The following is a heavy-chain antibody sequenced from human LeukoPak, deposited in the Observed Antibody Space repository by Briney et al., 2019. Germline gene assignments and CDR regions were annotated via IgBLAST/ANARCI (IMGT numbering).Heavy chain of an antibody. CDR1: GFTFSDYY. J-gene: IGHJ4*02. CDR2: ISSSGSTI. V-gene: IGHV3-11*04. CDR3: ARGAEGIAASDSKFDY. Sequence: GGSLRLSCAASGFTFSDYYMSWIRQAPGKGLEWVSYISSSGSTIYYADSVKGRFTISRDNAKNSLFLQMNSLRAEDTAVYYCARGAEGIAASDSKFDYWGQGTLVTVSS. D-gene: IGHD6-13*01.